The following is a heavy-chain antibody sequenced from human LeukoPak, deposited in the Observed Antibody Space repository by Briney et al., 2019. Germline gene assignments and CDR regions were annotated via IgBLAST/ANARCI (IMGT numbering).Heavy chain of an antibody. J-gene: IGHJ6*03. CDR1: GGTFSSYA. CDR3: ARDLPSLGYYYYYMDV. CDR2: IIPIFGTA. Sequence: ASVKVSCKASGGTFSSYAISWVRQAPGQGLEWMGGIIPIFGTANYAQKFQGRVTMTRDTSTSTVYMELSSLRSDDTAVYYCARDLPSLGYYYYYMDVWGKGTTVTVSS. D-gene: IGHD7-27*01. V-gene: IGHV1-69*05.